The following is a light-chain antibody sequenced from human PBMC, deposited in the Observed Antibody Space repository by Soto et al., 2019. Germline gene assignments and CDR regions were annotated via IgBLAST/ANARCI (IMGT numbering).Light chain of an antibody. CDR1: QSISSW. V-gene: IGKV1-5*03. CDR3: KQYNSFPIT. CDR2: KAS. Sequence: DIQMTQSPSTLSASVGDRVTITCRASQSISSWLAWYQQKPGKAPKLLIYKASSLESGVPSRFSGSGSGTEFPLTISSLQPDEFASYYCKQYNSFPITFGQGTRLEIK. J-gene: IGKJ5*01.